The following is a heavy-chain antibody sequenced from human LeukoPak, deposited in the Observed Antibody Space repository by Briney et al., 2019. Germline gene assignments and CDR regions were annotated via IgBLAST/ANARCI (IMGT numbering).Heavy chain of an antibody. J-gene: IGHJ5*02. Sequence: ASVKVSCKASGGTFSSYAISWVRQAPGQGLKWMGGIIPIFGTANYAQKFQGRVTITADKSTRTAYMELSSLRSKDTAVYYCARRMRNWFDPWGQGTLVTVSS. CDR2: IIPIFGTA. CDR1: GGTFSSYA. V-gene: IGHV1-69*06. CDR3: ARRMRNWFDP.